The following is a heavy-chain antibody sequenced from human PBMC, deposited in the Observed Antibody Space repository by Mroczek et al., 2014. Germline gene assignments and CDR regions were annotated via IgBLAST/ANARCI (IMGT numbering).Heavy chain of an antibody. V-gene: IGHV1-69*09. CDR1: GGTFSSYT. J-gene: IGHJ4*02. CDR2: IIPILGIA. CDR3: AAYYYDSSGLGY. D-gene: IGHD3-22*01. Sequence: QVQLVESGAEVKKPGSSVKVSCKASGGTFSSYTISWVRQAPGQGLEWMGRIIPILGIANYAQKFQGRVTITADKSTSTAYMELSSLRSEDTAVYYCAAYYYDSSGLGYWGQGTLVTVSS.